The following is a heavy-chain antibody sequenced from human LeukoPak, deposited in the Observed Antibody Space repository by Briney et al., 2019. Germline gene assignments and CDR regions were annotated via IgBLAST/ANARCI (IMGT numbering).Heavy chain of an antibody. CDR1: GFTVSSNY. J-gene: IGHJ3*02. CDR3: ARYRRTIFGVVIPRVAAFDI. D-gene: IGHD3-3*01. Sequence: GGSLRLSCAASGFTVSSNYMSWVRQAPGKGLEWVSVIYSGGSTYYADSVKGRFTISRDNSKNTLYLQMNSLRAEDTAVYYCARYRRTIFGVVIPRVAAFDIWGQGTMVTVSS. CDR2: IYSGGST. V-gene: IGHV3-66*02.